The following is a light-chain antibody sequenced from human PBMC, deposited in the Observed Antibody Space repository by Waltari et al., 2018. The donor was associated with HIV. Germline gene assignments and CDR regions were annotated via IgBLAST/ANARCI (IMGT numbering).Light chain of an antibody. CDR1: ALPKQY. CDR2: EDS. CDR3: YSTDSSGNHRGV. V-gene: IGLV3-10*01. J-gene: IGLJ1*01. Sequence: VSPGQTARITCSGDALPKQYAYWYQQKSGQAPVLVIYEDSKRPSGIPERFSGSSSGTMATLTISGAQVEDEADYYCYSTDSSGNHRGVFGTGTKVTVL.